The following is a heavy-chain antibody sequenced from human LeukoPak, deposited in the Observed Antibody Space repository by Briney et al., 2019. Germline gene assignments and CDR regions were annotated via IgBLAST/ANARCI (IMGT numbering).Heavy chain of an antibody. CDR2: ISSSRSYI. J-gene: IGHJ5*02. D-gene: IGHD2-15*01. Sequence: GVSLRLSCAASGFTFSSYSMNGVRRAPGKGLEGVSSISSSRSYIYYADSVKGRFTISRDNAKNSVYLQMNSLRAEDTAVYYCARDGVPIRYCTGGSCSGNWFDPWGQGTLVTVSS. CDR3: ARDGVPIRYCTGGSCSGNWFDP. CDR1: GFTFSSYS. V-gene: IGHV3-21*01.